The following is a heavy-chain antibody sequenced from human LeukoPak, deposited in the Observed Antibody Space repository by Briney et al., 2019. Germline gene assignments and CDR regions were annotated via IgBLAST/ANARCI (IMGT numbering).Heavy chain of an antibody. Sequence: GGSLRLSCAASGFTFSSYSMNWVRQAPGKGLEWVSSISSSSSYIYYADSVKGRFTISRDNAKNSLYLQMNSLRAEDTAVYYCARAHVVVIASPLDYWGQGTLVTVSS. CDR3: ARAHVVVIASPLDY. J-gene: IGHJ4*02. D-gene: IGHD2-21*01. CDR1: GFTFSSYS. V-gene: IGHV3-21*01. CDR2: ISSSSSYI.